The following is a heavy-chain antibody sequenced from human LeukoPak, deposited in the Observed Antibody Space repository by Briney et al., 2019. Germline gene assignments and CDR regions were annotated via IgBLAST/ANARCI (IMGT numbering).Heavy chain of an antibody. CDR3: ARDLEPITMIENPSPHY. D-gene: IGHD3-22*01. V-gene: IGHV1-18*01. Sequence: ASVKVSCKASGYTFTSYGISWVRQAPGQGLEWMGWISAYNGNTNYAQKLQGRVTMTTDTSTSTAYMELRSLRSDDTAVYYYARDLEPITMIENPSPHYWGQGTLVTVSS. CDR1: GYTFTSYG. CDR2: ISAYNGNT. J-gene: IGHJ4*02.